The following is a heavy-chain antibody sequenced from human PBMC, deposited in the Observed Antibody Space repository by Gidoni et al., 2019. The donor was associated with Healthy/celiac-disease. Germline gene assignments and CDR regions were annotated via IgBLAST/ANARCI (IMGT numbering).Heavy chain of an antibody. V-gene: IGHV3-30-3*01. CDR1: GFTFSSYA. CDR2: ISYDGSNK. J-gene: IGHJ6*02. D-gene: IGHD4-4*01. CDR3: ARDRTVTTRNYYYGMDV. Sequence: QVQLVESGGGVVQPGRSLRLSCAASGFTFSSYARHWVRQAPGKGLEWVAVISYDGSNKYYADSVKGRFTISRDNSKNTLYLQMNSLRAEDTAVYYCARDRTVTTRNYYYGMDVWGQGTTVTVSS.